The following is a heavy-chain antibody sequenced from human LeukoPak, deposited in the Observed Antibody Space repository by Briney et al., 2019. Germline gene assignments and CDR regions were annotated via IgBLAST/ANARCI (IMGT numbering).Heavy chain of an antibody. J-gene: IGHJ4*02. V-gene: IGHV1-69*13. CDR3: AKDGIPAAAGRYFDY. CDR2: IIPIFGTA. Sequence: SVKVSCKASGCTFSSYAISWVRQAPGQGLEWMGGIIPIFGTANYAQKFQGRVTITADESTSTAYMELSSLRSEDTAVYYCAKDGIPAAAGRYFDYWGQGTLVTVSS. D-gene: IGHD6-13*01. CDR1: GCTFSSYA.